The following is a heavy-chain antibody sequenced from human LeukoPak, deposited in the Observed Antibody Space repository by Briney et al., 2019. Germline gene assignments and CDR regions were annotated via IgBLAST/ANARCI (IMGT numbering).Heavy chain of an antibody. CDR1: GGSISSSSYY. D-gene: IGHD6-25*01. J-gene: IGHJ5*02. Sequence: SETLSLTCTVSGGSISSSSYYWGWIRQPPGKGLEWIGSIYYSGSTYYNPSLKSRVTISVDTSKNQFSLKLSSVTAADTAVYYCARDYWVPYGSGRNNCFDPWGQGTLVTVSS. CDR3: ARDYWVPYGSGRNNCFDP. V-gene: IGHV4-39*07. CDR2: IYYSGST.